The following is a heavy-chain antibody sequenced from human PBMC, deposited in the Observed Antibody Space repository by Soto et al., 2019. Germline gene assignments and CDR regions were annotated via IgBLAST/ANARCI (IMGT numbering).Heavy chain of an antibody. J-gene: IGHJ4*02. V-gene: IGHV3-48*02. CDR1: GFTFSSYS. CDR2: ISSSSTTI. D-gene: IGHD3-16*01. CDR3: ARSGGYFDY. Sequence: EVQLVESGGGLVQPGGSLRLSCAASGFTFSSYSMNWVRQAPGKGLEWVSYISSSSTTIYYADSVKGRFTISRDNAKNSLYLPMNSLRDEDTAVYYCARSGGYFDYWGQGTLVTVSS.